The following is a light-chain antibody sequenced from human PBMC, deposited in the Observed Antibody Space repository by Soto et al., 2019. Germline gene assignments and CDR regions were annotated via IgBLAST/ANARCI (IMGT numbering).Light chain of an antibody. J-gene: IGKJ5*01. V-gene: IGKV1-39*01. CDR2: AAS. CDR1: QSISFY. CDR3: QQRYSTTIT. Sequence: DIQMTQSPSSLSASVGDRVTITCRASQSISFYLNWYQQKPGNDPKVLIYAASNLQTGVPSRFSGSGSGTDFNLTINSLQTEDFATYSCQQRYSTTITFGQGTRLEIK.